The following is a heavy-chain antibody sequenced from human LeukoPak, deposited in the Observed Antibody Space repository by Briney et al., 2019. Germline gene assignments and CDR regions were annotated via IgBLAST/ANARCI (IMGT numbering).Heavy chain of an antibody. D-gene: IGHD1-26*01. V-gene: IGHV4-34*01. CDR3: ARGGKKWELLGY. Sequence: SETLSLTCAVYGGSFSGYYWSWIRQPPGEGLEWIGEINHSGSTNYNPSLKSRVTISVDTSKNQFSLKLSSVTAADTAVYYCARGGKKWELLGYWGQGTLVTVSS. CDR2: INHSGST. J-gene: IGHJ4*02. CDR1: GGSFSGYY.